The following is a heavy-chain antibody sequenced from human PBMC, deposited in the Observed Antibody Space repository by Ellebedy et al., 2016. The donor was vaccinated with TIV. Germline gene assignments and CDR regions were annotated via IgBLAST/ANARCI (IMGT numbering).Heavy chain of an antibody. D-gene: IGHD2-8*02. J-gene: IGHJ2*01. CDR1: GASISSYY. Sequence: SETLSLTCNVSGASISSYYWNWIRQPPGKGLEWIGEINHSGSTNYNPSLKSRVTISVDTSKNQFSLRLSSVTAADTALYYCASGLGVRRMNAFEIWGRGTLVTVSS. CDR3: ASGLGVRRMNAFEI. CDR2: INHSGST. V-gene: IGHV4-34*01.